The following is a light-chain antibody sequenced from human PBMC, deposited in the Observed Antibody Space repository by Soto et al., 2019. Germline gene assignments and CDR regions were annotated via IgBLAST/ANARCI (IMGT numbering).Light chain of an antibody. J-gene: IGKJ2*01. CDR3: QQSYSTPYT. CDR2: AAS. Sequence: DIQMTQSPSSLSASVGDRVTITCRASQSISSNLNWYQQKPGKAPKLLIYAASSLQSGVPSRFSGSGSGTHFTLTISSLQPEDFATYYCQQSYSTPYTFGQGTKLEIK. V-gene: IGKV1-39*01. CDR1: QSISSN.